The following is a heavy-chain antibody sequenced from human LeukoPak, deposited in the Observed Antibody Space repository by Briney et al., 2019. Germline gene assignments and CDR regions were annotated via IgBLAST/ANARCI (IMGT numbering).Heavy chain of an antibody. J-gene: IGHJ4*02. CDR3: ARGRSPYYFDY. CDR1: GLTFSSYA. Sequence: GGSLRLSCAASGLTFSSYAMHWVRQAPGKGLEWVAVISYDGSNKYYADSVKGRFTISRDNSKDTLYLQMNSLRAEDTAVYYCARGRSPYYFDYWGQGTLVTVSS. CDR2: ISYDGSNK. V-gene: IGHV3-30-3*01.